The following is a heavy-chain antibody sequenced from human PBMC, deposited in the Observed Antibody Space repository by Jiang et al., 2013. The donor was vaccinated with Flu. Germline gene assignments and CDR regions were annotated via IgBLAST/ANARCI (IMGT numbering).Heavy chain of an antibody. CDR2: IIPIFGTA. CDR3: ARLPYRKTLISSGWYSPDFDY. V-gene: IGHV1-69*06. D-gene: IGHD6-19*01. CDR1: GGTFSSYA. J-gene: IGHJ4*02. Sequence: VQLVESGAEVKKPGSSVKVSCKASGGTFSSYAISWVRQAPGQGLEWMGGIIPIFGTANYAQKFQGRVTITADKSTSTAYMELSSLRSEDTAVYYCARLPYRKTLISSGWYSPDFDYWGQGTLVTVSS.